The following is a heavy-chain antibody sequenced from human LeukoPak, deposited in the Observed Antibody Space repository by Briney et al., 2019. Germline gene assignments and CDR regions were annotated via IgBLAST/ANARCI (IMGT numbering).Heavy chain of an antibody. CDR1: GFTFSSYA. CDR3: ARDQVVSYADYLDY. D-gene: IGHD1-26*01. CDR2: ISGSGGST. Sequence: LAGGSLRLSCAASGFTFSSYAMSWVRQAPGKGLEWVSSISGSGGSTFYADSVKGRFTISRDNSRNTLYLQMNSLRAEDAAVYYCARDQVVSYADYLDYWGQGTLVTVSS. J-gene: IGHJ4*02. V-gene: IGHV3-23*01.